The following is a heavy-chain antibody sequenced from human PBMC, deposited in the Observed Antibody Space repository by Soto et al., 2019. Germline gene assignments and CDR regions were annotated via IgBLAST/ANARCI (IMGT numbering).Heavy chain of an antibody. CDR1: GGSFSGYY. D-gene: IGHD1-26*01. J-gene: IGHJ6*03. V-gene: IGHV4-39*01. Sequence: SETLSLTCAVSGGSFSGYYWSWIRQPPGKGLYWIGSIYYSGCIYYNPSLKIRVTISVVTFKNQFSLKLSSVTAAYTAVYYCARQGEEYYYYYMDVWGKGTTVTVSS. CDR3: ARQGEEYYYYYMDV. CDR2: IYYSGCI.